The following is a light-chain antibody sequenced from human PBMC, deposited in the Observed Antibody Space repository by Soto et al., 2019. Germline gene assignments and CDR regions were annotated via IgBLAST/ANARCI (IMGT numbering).Light chain of an antibody. CDR2: AAS. CDR3: QQLSSYPRT. Sequence: IQLTQSPFSLSSSVGDRVTITCRASQGITTSLAWYQQKPGKAPRLLIYAASTLQSGVPSRFSGSGSGTDFSLTITILQPEDFATYYCQQLSSYPRTFGPGTKVDIK. CDR1: QGITTS. J-gene: IGKJ3*01. V-gene: IGKV1-9*01.